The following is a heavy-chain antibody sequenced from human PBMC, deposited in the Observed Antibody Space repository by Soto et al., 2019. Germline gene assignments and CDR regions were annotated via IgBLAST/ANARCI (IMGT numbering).Heavy chain of an antibody. Sequence: QVQLVQSGAEVKKPGSSVKVSCKASGGTFSSYAISWVRQAPGQGLEWMGGIIPIFGTANYAQKFQGRVTITADESTSTAYMELSSLRSEDTAVYYCARGGSYGSGSYDGYWGQGTLVTVSS. CDR3: ARGGSYGSGSYDGY. J-gene: IGHJ4*02. CDR2: IIPIFGTA. CDR1: GGTFSSYA. D-gene: IGHD3-10*01. V-gene: IGHV1-69*12.